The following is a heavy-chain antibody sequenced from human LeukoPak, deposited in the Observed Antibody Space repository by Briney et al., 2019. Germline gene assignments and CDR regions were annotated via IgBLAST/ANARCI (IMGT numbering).Heavy chain of an antibody. CDR1: GGSISSGGYY. D-gene: IGHD3-22*01. Sequence: SETLSLTCTVSGGSISSGGYYWSWIRQHPGKGLEWIGYIYYSGSTYYNPSLKSRVTISVDTSKNQFSLKLSSVTAADTAVYYCARHFYSYDSRFDYWGQGTLVTVSS. V-gene: IGHV4-31*03. J-gene: IGHJ4*02. CDR2: IYYSGST. CDR3: ARHFYSYDSRFDY.